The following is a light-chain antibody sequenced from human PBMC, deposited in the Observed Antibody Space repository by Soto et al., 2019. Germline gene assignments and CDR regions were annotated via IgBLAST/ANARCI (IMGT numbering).Light chain of an antibody. J-gene: IGKJ4*01. CDR1: QGIGNY. CDR2: APS. V-gene: IGKV1-17*03. CDR3: LQNTGYPLT. Sequence: DIQMTQSPSAMSASLGDRVTITCRASQGIGNYLAWFQQKPVKVPKRLIYAPSSMQSGVQSRFSGSGSGTAFTLTISSLQSEDFATYSCLQNTGYPLTFGGGTKVEIK.